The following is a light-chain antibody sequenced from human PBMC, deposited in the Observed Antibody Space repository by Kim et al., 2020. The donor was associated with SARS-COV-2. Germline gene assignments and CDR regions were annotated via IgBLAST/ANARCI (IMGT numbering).Light chain of an antibody. J-gene: IGKJ5*01. Sequence: EIVLTQSPATLSLSPGERATLSCRASHSVSSYLLWYQQKPGQAPRLLIYDASNRATGVPARFSGSGSGTDFTLTISSLEPVDFAVYYCQQRSNWPITFGQGTRLEIK. CDR3: QQRSNWPIT. CDR2: DAS. CDR1: HSVSSY. V-gene: IGKV3-11*01.